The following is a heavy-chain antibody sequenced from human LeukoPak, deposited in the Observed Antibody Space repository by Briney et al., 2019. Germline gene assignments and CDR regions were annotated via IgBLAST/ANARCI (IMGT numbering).Heavy chain of an antibody. Sequence: GGSLRRSCAASGFTFSSYAMHWLPQAPGKGLEYVSAINSNGGSTYYANSVKGRFTISRDNSKNTLYLQMGSLRAEDMAVYYCARVRIQWLVQIWFESCRWGTVTIVSS. CDR3: ARVRIQWLVQIWFES. D-gene: IGHD6-19*01. J-gene: IGHJ5*01. CDR1: GFTFSSYA. CDR2: INSNGGST. V-gene: IGHV3-64*01.